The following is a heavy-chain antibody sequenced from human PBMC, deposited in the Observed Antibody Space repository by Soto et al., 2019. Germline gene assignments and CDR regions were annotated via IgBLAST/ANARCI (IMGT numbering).Heavy chain of an antibody. CDR1: GDSFNSNW. D-gene: IGHD4-17*01. J-gene: IGHJ6*02. CDR2: IYPIDSDT. V-gene: IGHV5-51*01. CDR3: ARRSAVTTFYFYGMDV. Sequence: PGESLKISCKVSGDSFNSNWIAWVRQRPGRGLEWMGIIYPIDSDTRYSPSFQGQVTISVDRSINSAFLQWRRLEASDTATYYCARRSAVTTFYFYGMDVWGQGTMVTAP.